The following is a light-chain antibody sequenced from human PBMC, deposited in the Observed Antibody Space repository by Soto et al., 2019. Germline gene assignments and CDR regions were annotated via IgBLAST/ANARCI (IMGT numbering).Light chain of an antibody. CDR2: WAS. CDR3: QQYYSSPIT. V-gene: IGKV4-1*01. CDR1: QSVLYSSDSKNY. J-gene: IGKJ5*01. Sequence: DIVMTQSPDSLAVPLGERASIHCKSSQSVLYSSDSKNYLAWYQQKPGQPPKLLIYWASIRESGVPDRFSGRGSGTDFTLTISSLQAEDVAVYYCQQYYSSPITFGQGTRLEIK.